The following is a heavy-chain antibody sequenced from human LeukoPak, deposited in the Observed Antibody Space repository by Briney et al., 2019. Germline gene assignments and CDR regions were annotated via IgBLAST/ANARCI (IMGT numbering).Heavy chain of an antibody. CDR1: GFTFSSYG. V-gene: IGHV3-33*01. CDR3: ARDRAAADLDY. J-gene: IGHJ4*02. Sequence: GGSLRLSCAGSGFTFSSYGMHWVRQAPGKGLEWVAVIWYDGSNKFYADSVKGRFTISRDNSKNTLYLQMNSLRAEDTAVYYCARDRAAADLDYWGQGTLVTVSS. CDR2: IWYDGSNK. D-gene: IGHD6-13*01.